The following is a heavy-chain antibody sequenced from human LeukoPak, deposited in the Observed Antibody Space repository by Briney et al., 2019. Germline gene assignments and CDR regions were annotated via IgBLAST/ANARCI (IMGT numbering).Heavy chain of an antibody. J-gene: IGHJ2*01. CDR3: ASPPCSSTSCYTSNWYFDL. CDR2: IKEYGSEK. D-gene: IGHD2-2*02. Sequence: GGSLRLSCVGSGFTFSSYWMSWVRQAPGKGLEWVANIKEYGSEKYYVDSVKGRFTASRDDAKNSLYLQMNSLRAEDTAVYYCASPPCSSTSCYTSNWYFDLWGRGTLVTVSS. CDR1: GFTFSSYW. V-gene: IGHV3-7*01.